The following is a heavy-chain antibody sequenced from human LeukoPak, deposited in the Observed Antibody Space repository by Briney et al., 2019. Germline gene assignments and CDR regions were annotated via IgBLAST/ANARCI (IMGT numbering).Heavy chain of an antibody. D-gene: IGHD6-6*01. CDR1: GFTFRNYW. Sequence: SGGSLRLSCAVSGFTFRNYWMNWVRQAPGKGLEWVANIKDDGSDKYYVDSVRGRFTICRDNAKNFLYLQMRGLRVADTAVYYCARGASHWGQGTVVTVSS. CDR2: IKDDGSDK. J-gene: IGHJ4*02. CDR3: ARGASH. V-gene: IGHV3-7*01.